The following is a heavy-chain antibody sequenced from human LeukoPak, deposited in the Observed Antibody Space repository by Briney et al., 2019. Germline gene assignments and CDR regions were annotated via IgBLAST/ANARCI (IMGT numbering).Heavy chain of an antibody. D-gene: IGHD2-15*01. J-gene: IGHJ4*02. CDR3: ARGPVVVAATPGSTYFDY. Sequence: ASVKVSCKASGYTFTGYYMHWVRQAPGQGLEWMGWINPNSGGTNYAQKFQGRVTMTRDTSISTAYMELSRLRSDDTAVYYCARGPVVVAATPGSTYFDYWGQGTLVTVSS. V-gene: IGHV1-2*02. CDR2: INPNSGGT. CDR1: GYTFTGYY.